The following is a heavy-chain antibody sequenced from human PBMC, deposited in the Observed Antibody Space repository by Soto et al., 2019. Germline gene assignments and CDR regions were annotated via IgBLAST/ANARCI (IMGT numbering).Heavy chain of an antibody. V-gene: IGHV3-48*01. D-gene: IGHD7-27*01. Sequence: GGSLRHSCATSGFILSDCAMNWVRQAPGKGLEWVSYISSSSSVIDYADSVKGRFTVSRDNARNSLYLQMNSLRAEDTAVYYCARDLSWGSNWYYYMDVWGKGTTVTVSS. CDR2: ISSSSSVI. J-gene: IGHJ6*03. CDR1: GFILSDCA. CDR3: ARDLSWGSNWYYYMDV.